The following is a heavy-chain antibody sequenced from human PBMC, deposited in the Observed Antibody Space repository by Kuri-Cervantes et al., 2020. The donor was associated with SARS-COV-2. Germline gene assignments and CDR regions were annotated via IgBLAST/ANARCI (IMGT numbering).Heavy chain of an antibody. CDR1: GYTFTSYA. J-gene: IGHJ5*02. D-gene: IGHD3-3*01. V-gene: IGHV1-3*01. CDR3: ARHSDYSSTLLRFLDPQWGFDP. Sequence: ASVKVSCKASGYTFTSYAMHWVRQAPGQRLDWMGWINAGNGNTKYSQKFQGRVTITRDTSTSTAYMELSSLRSEDTAVYYCARHSDYSSTLLRFLDPQWGFDPWGQGTLVTVSS. CDR2: INAGNGNT.